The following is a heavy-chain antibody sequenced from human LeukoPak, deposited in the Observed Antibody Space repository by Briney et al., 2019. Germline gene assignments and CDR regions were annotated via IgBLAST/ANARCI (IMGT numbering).Heavy chain of an antibody. CDR2: INSDGSST. V-gene: IGHV3-74*01. Sequence: GGSLRLSCAASGFTFSSYWMHWVRQAPGKGLVWVSRINSDGSSTSYADSVKGRFTISRDNAKNTLYLQMNSLRAEDTAVYYCARSSPTTYRFDPWGQGTLVTVSS. CDR1: GFTFSSYW. J-gene: IGHJ5*02. CDR3: ARSSPTTYRFDP. D-gene: IGHD1-14*01.